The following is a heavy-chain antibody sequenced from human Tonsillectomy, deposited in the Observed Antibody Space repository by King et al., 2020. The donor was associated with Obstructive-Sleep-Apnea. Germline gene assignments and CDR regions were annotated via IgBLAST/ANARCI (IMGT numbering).Heavy chain of an antibody. CDR1: GFTFGDYG. CDR2: IRRQAYGGTT. D-gene: IGHD3-16*01. J-gene: IGHJ4*02. V-gene: IGHV3-49*03. Sequence: VQLVQSGGGLVQPWRSLRLSCTASGFTFGDYGMSWFRQAPGKGLEWVGFIRRQAYGGTTEYAASVKGRFTISRDDSKSIAYLQMNSLKTEDTAVYYCSRVMDDYVWGSYYYWGQGTLVTVSS. CDR3: SRVMDDYVWGSYYY.